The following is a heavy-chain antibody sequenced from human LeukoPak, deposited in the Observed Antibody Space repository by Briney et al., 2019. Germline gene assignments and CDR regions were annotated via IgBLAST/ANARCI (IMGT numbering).Heavy chain of an antibody. CDR2: IIPIFGTA. CDR3: AREGEMATPNFDY. V-gene: IGHV1-69*13. CDR1: GGTFSSYA. Sequence: SVTVSCTASGGTFSSYAISWVRQAPGQGLEWMGGIIPIFGTANYAQKFQGRVTITADESTSTAYMELSSLRSEDTAVYYCAREGEMATPNFDYWGQGTLVTVSS. D-gene: IGHD5-24*01. J-gene: IGHJ4*02.